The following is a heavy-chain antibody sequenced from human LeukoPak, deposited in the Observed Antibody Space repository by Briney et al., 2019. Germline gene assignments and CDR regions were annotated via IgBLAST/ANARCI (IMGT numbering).Heavy chain of an antibody. D-gene: IGHD3-3*02. CDR2: IKSKTDGGKT. J-gene: IGHJ4*02. CDR1: GFNFSSYS. CDR3: TTGIRGD. Sequence: GGSLRLSCAASGFNFSSYSMNWVRQAPGKGLEWVGRIKSKTDGGKTDYAAPVKGRFTISRDDSKNTLYLQMNSLKTEDTAIYYCTTGIRGDWGQGTLVTVSS. V-gene: IGHV3-15*07.